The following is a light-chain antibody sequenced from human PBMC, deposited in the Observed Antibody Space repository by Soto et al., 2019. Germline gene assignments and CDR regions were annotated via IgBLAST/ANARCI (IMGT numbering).Light chain of an antibody. CDR3: MQRLEFPLT. J-gene: IGKJ4*01. V-gene: IGKV2-40*01. Sequence: IVMTQTPFSLPVTPGEPASISCRSSQSLLNSDDGDTYLDWYLQKPGQSPQLLIYTVSYRASGVPARFSSSGSGTDFTLKISRVEAEDVGVYYCMQRLEFPLTFGGGTKVEIK. CDR2: TVS. CDR1: QSLLNSDDGDTY.